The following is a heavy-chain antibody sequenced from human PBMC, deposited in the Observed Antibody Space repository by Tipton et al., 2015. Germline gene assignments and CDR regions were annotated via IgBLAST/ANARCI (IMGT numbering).Heavy chain of an antibody. J-gene: IGHJ4*02. CDR1: GFTFSSYW. Sequence: SLRLSCAASGFTFSSYWMHWVRQGPGKGLVWVSGINWNSGGIGYADSVRGRFTISRDNSKNTLYLQMISLRAEDTAVYYCAKGSTYDVLTGYQFYFDYWGQGTLVTVSS. V-gene: IGHV3-74*01. CDR3: AKGSTYDVLTGYQFYFDY. CDR2: INWNSGGI. D-gene: IGHD3-9*01.